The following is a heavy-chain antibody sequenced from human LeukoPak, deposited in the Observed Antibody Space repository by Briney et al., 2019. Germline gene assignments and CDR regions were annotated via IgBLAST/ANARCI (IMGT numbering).Heavy chain of an antibody. CDR1: RFTLSTYS. CDR2: ISSTGTYI. J-gene: IGHJ4*02. V-gene: IGHV3-21*06. CDR3: ARRDPSYGFDY. Sequence: PGGSLRLSCAASRFTLSTYSMNWVRQAPGKGLEWVSSISSTGTYIYYADSLKGRFTISRDNAKNSLYLQMNSLRAEDTAVYYCARRDPSYGFDYWGQGTMVTVSS. D-gene: IGHD2-21*01.